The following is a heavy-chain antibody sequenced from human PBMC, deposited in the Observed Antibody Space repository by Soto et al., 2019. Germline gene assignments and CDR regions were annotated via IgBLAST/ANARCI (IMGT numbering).Heavy chain of an antibody. CDR3: ARGNSYNYYYMDV. V-gene: IGHV3-33*01. J-gene: IGHJ6*03. CDR2: IWYDGKTE. Sequence: GGSLRLSCAASGFTFSSYGMHWVRQAPGKGLEWVAVIWYDGKTEKFADSVRGRFTSSRDNSKNTLYLQMNSLRAEDTAVYYCARGNSYNYYYMDVWGKGTTVTVSS. CDR1: GFTFSSYG. D-gene: IGHD5-18*01.